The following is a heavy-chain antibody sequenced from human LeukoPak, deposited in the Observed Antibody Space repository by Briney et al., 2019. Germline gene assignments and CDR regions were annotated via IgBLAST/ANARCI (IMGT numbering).Heavy chain of an antibody. CDR2: INSGGSST. Sequence: PGGSLRLSCAASGFTFSSYWMHWGRQVPGKGLVWVSRINSGGSSTSHADSVKGRFTISRDNAKNTLYLQMNSLRAEDTAVYYCARGGDYPFDYWGQGTLVTVSS. J-gene: IGHJ4*02. CDR1: GFTFSSYW. CDR3: ARGGDYPFDY. V-gene: IGHV3-74*01. D-gene: IGHD4-17*01.